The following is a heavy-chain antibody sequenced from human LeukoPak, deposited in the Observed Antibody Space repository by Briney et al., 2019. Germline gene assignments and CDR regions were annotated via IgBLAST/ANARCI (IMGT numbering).Heavy chain of an antibody. CDR2: IKQDGSEK. J-gene: IGHJ6*03. CDR1: GFTFSSYW. V-gene: IGHV3-7*01. Sequence: GGSLRLSYAASGFTFSSYWMSWVRRAPGKGLEWVANIKQDGSEKYYVDSVKGRFTISRDNAKNSLYLQMNSLRAEDTAVYYCARDYDRDYMDVWGKGTTVTISS. D-gene: IGHD3-22*01. CDR3: ARDYDRDYMDV.